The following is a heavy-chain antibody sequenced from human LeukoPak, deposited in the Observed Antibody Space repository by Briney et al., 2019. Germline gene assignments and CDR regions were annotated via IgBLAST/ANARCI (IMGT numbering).Heavy chain of an antibody. CDR3: AKGNNYDFWSGYLFDY. J-gene: IGHJ4*02. CDR2: ILDDGSKK. CDR1: GFTFSSYG. D-gene: IGHD3-3*01. Sequence: GGSLRLSCAASGFTFSSYGMHWVRQALGKGPEWVAVILDDGSKKYYADSVKGRFTISRDNSKNTLYLQMNSLRAEDTAVYYCAKGNNYDFWSGYLFDYWGQGTLVTVSS. V-gene: IGHV3-30*18.